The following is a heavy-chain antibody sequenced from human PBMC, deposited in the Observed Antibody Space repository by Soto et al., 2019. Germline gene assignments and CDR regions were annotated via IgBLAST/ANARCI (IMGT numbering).Heavy chain of an antibody. J-gene: IGHJ4*02. CDR3: ARKAWVRFDF. CDR2: IYYSGST. D-gene: IGHD3-16*01. V-gene: IGHV4-30-4*08. CDR1: GGSISSGDYY. Sequence: PSETLSLTCTDSGGSISSGDYYWTWIRQPPGKGLEWIGYIYYSGSTYYNPSLKSPVSISADTSKNQFSLKLNSVTAADTAVYYCARKAWVRFDFWGQGIMVTVSS.